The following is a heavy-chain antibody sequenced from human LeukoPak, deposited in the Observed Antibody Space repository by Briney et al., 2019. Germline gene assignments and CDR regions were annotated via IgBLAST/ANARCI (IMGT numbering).Heavy chain of an antibody. CDR3: ATSLYSGTKLDY. J-gene: IGHJ4*02. D-gene: IGHD1-26*01. V-gene: IGHV3-74*01. Sequence: GGSLRLSCAASGFTYSNYWMHWVRQTPGKGLVWVSRINSDATSTSYADSVKGRFTISRDRAKNTLYLQMNGLRADDTAVYYCATSLYSGTKLDYWGQGTLVTVSS. CDR2: INSDATST. CDR1: GFTYSNYW.